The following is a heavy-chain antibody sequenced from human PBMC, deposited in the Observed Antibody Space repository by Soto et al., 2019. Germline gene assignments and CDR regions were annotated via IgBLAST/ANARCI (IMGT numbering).Heavy chain of an antibody. CDR1: GYTFTRYN. D-gene: IGHD2-15*01. Sequence: WASVKVSCKASGYTFTRYNVHWVRQAPGQGLEWMAIINPSGGTTYYVQKFEGRVTLTTDTSTSTVYMELSSLRSDDTAVYYCARVRGGGSEYFFDYWGQETLVTVSS. CDR3: ARVRGGGSEYFFDY. J-gene: IGHJ4*02. V-gene: IGHV1-46*01. CDR2: INPSGGTT.